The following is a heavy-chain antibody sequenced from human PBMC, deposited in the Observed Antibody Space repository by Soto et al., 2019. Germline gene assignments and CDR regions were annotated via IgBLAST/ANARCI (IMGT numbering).Heavy chain of an antibody. CDR2: ISCDGNNK. Sequence: GRSLRLSCAGSGFNLNYYAMSWVRQAPGKGLEWVAVISCDGNNKYYADSVKGRFTISRDNSKNTLYLQMNSLRAEDTAVYYCARDYYRFNSGYAFSMDVWGQGTTVTVSS. V-gene: IGHV3-30-3*01. D-gene: IGHD5-12*01. CDR1: GFNLNYYA. J-gene: IGHJ6*02. CDR3: ARDYYRFNSGYAFSMDV.